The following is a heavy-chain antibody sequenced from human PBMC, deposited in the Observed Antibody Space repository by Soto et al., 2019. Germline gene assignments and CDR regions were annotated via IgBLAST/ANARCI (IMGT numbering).Heavy chain of an antibody. CDR1: GGSISSGGYY. CDR3: ARVVSFIGYFDY. D-gene: IGHD3-10*01. CDR2: IYYSGST. J-gene: IGHJ4*02. V-gene: IGHV4-31*03. Sequence: SETLSLTCTVSGGSISSGGYYWSWIRQHPGKGLEWIGYIYYSGSTYYNPSLKSRVTISVDTSKNQFSLKLSSVTAADTAVYYCARVVSFIGYFDYWGQGTLVTVSS.